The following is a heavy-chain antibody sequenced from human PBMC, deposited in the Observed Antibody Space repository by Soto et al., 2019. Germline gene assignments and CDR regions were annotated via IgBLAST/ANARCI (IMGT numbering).Heavy chain of an antibody. CDR1: GFTFSNAW. V-gene: IGHV3-15*01. CDR2: ILSKTDGGTT. CDR3: AKIESRFFYDSTGYYPFDY. Sequence: GGSLRLSCAASGFTFSNAWMNWVRQAPGKGLEWVGRILSKTDGGTTDYAAPVKGRFTISRDDSKNTLYLQMNSLKTEDTAVYYCAKIESRFFYDSTGYYPFDYWGQGTLVTVSS. J-gene: IGHJ4*02. D-gene: IGHD3-22*01.